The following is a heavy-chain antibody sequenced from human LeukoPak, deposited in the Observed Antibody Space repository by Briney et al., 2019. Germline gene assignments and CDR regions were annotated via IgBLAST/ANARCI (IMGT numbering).Heavy chain of an antibody. CDR1: GFTFSSYE. V-gene: IGHV3-21*01. D-gene: IGHD5-24*01. J-gene: IGHJ4*02. CDR2: ISSSSSYI. Sequence: AGGSLRLSCAASGFTFSSYEMNWVRQAPGKGLEWVSSISSSSSYIYYADSVKGRFTISRDNAKNSLYLQMNSLRAEDTAVYYCARSEDGYVDYWGQGTLVTVSS. CDR3: ARSEDGYVDY.